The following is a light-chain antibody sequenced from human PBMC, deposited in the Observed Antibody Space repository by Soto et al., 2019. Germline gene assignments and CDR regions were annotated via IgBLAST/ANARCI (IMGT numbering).Light chain of an antibody. CDR2: DAS. V-gene: IGKV1-5*01. CDR3: QQLNNFVT. J-gene: IGKJ3*01. CDR1: QSIGTW. Sequence: DVQMTQSPSTLSASVGDRVTITCRASQSIGTWLAWYQQKPGKAPKVLITDASTLQSGVPSRFSGSGFGTEFTLTIRGLQPEDVATYYCQQLNNFVTFGPGTKVNI.